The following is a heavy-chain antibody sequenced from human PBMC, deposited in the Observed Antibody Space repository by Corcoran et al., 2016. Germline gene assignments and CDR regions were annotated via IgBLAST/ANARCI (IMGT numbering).Heavy chain of an antibody. Sequence: QVQLVESGGGVVQPGRSLRLSCAASGFTFSSYGMHWVRQAPGKGLEWVAVISYDGSNKYYADSVKGRFTISRDNSKNTLYRQMNSRRAEDTAGYYWANLVGLLGYYWGQGTLVTVSS. V-gene: IGHV3-30*18. CDR3: ANLVGLLGYY. CDR2: ISYDGSNK. D-gene: IGHD1-26*01. CDR1: GFTFSSYG. J-gene: IGHJ4*02.